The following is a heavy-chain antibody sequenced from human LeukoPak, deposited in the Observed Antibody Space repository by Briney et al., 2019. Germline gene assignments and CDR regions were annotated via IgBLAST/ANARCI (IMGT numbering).Heavy chain of an antibody. J-gene: IGHJ4*02. Sequence: GASVKVSCKASGYTFTGYYMHWVRQAPGQGLEWMGWINPNSGGTNYAQKFQGRVTMTRDTSISTAYMELSRLRSDDTAVYYCAKDYYDSSGYYYEDYWGQGTLVTVSS. CDR2: INPNSGGT. V-gene: IGHV1-2*02. D-gene: IGHD3-22*01. CDR1: GYTFTGYY. CDR3: AKDYYDSSGYYYEDY.